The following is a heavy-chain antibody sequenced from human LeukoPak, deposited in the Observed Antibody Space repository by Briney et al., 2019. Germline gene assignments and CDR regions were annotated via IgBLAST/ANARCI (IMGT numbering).Heavy chain of an antibody. CDR1: GFSVSTHY. J-gene: IGHJ4*02. CDR3: ARVRDGVYSGSYFDY. Sequence: PGGSLRLSCAASGFSVSTHYMSRVRQAPGRGLEWVPVIYNTGRTYYADSVKGRFTISIDNSKNTLFLQMNSLRADDTAVYYCARVRDGVYSGSYFDYWGQGTLATVSS. D-gene: IGHD1-26*01. CDR2: IYNTGRT. V-gene: IGHV3-53*01.